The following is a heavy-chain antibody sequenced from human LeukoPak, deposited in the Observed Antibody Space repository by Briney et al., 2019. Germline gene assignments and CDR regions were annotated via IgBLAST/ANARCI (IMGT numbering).Heavy chain of an antibody. CDR2: INPSGGST. Sequence: GASVKVSCKASGYTFTGYYIHWVRQASGQGLEWMGIINPSGGSTSYAQKFQGRVTMTRDTSTSTVYMELSSLRSEDTAVYYCARELYYYDSSGYYGRSPFDYWGQGTLVTVSS. D-gene: IGHD3-22*01. CDR3: ARELYYYDSSGYYGRSPFDY. V-gene: IGHV1-46*01. J-gene: IGHJ4*02. CDR1: GYTFTGYY.